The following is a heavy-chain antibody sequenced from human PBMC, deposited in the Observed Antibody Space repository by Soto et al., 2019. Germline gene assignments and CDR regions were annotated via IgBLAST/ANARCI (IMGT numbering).Heavy chain of an antibody. J-gene: IGHJ4*02. CDR1: GFTFSSYG. CDR2: MWYDGSNK. Sequence: QVQLVESGGGVVQPGRSLRLSCAASGFTFSSYGMHWVRQAPGKGLEWVALMWYDGSNKYYADSVKGRFTISRDNSKKTLYLQMNSLRAEDTAVYYCARDAYLGSGSYAYWGQGTLVTVSS. D-gene: IGHD3-10*01. CDR3: ARDAYLGSGSYAY. V-gene: IGHV3-33*01.